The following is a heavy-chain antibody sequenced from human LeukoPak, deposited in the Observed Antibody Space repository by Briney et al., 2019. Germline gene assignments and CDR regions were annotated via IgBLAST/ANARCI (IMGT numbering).Heavy chain of an antibody. CDR1: GGSFSGYY. CDR3: ASHKGF. CDR2: INHSGST. J-gene: IGHJ4*02. V-gene: IGHV4-34*01. Sequence: PSETLSLTCAVYGGSFSGYYWSWIRQPPGKGLEWIGEINHSGSTNYNPSLKSRVTISVDTSKNQFSLKLSSATAADTAVYYCASHKGFWGQGTLVTVSS.